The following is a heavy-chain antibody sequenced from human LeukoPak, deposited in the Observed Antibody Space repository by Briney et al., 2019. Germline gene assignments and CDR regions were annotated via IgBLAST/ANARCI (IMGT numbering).Heavy chain of an antibody. CDR3: AKGVVVAPDVTPSDY. J-gene: IGHJ4*02. Sequence: GGSLRLSCTASELIFTNYAMSWVRQAPGKGLEWVSGISGRGASKYYADSVKGRFTISRDNSKNTLYLQMNSLRAEDTAVYYCAKGVVVAPDVTPSDYWGQGTLVTVSS. D-gene: IGHD2-2*01. V-gene: IGHV3-23*01. CDR1: ELIFTNYA. CDR2: ISGRGASK.